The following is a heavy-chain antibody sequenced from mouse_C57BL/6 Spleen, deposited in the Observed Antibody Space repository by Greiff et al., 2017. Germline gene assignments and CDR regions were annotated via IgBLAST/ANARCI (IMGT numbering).Heavy chain of an antibody. D-gene: IGHD2-3*01. V-gene: IGHV5-4*01. CDR1: GFTFSSYA. CDR3: ARDGDGYSYFDY. CDR2: ISDGGSYT. Sequence: DVKLVESGGGLVKPGGSLKLSCAASGFTFSSYAMSWVRQTPEKRLEWVATISDGGSYTYYPDNVQGRFTISRDNAKNNLYLQMSHLKSEDTAMYYCARDGDGYSYFDYWGQGTTLTVSS. J-gene: IGHJ2*01.